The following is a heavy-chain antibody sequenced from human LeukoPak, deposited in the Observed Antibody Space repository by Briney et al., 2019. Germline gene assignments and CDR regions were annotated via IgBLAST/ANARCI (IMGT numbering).Heavy chain of an antibody. Sequence: GGSLRLSCAASGFTFSSYAMSWVRQVPGKGLEWVSVISGSGDNTYYADSVKGRFTISRDNSKNMLYLQMNSLRAEDTAVYYCAKWKYSNTGIDDYWGQGTLVTVSS. J-gene: IGHJ4*02. CDR2: ISGSGDNT. D-gene: IGHD6-13*01. V-gene: IGHV3-23*01. CDR3: AKWKYSNTGIDDY. CDR1: GFTFSSYA.